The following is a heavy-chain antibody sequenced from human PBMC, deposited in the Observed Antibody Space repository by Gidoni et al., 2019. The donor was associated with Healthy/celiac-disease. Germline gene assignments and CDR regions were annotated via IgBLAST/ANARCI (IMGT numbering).Heavy chain of an antibody. CDR1: GGSISSSNW. J-gene: IGHJ5*02. CDR2: IYHRGST. D-gene: IGHD3-16*02. V-gene: IGHV4-4*02. Sequence: QVQLQESGPGLVKPSGTLSLTCAVSGGSISSSNWWSWVRQPPGKGLEWIGEIYHRGSTNYTPSLKSRVTISVDKSKNQFSLKLSSVTAADTAVYYCARVDDYVWGSYRFDPWGQGTLVTVSS. CDR3: ARVDDYVWGSYRFDP.